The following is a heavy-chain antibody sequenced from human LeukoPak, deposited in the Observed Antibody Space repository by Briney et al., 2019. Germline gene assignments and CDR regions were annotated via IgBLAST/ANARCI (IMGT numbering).Heavy chain of an antibody. D-gene: IGHD3-22*01. V-gene: IGHV1-2*02. CDR3: ARVDRKYDSSGYLDY. CDR1: GYTFTGYY. Sequence: ASVKVSCKASGYTFTGYYMHWVRQAPGHGLEWMGWINPNSGGTNYAQKSQGRVTMTRDTSISTAYMELSRLRSDDTAVYYCARVDRKYDSSGYLDYWGQGTLVTVSS. CDR2: INPNSGGT. J-gene: IGHJ4*02.